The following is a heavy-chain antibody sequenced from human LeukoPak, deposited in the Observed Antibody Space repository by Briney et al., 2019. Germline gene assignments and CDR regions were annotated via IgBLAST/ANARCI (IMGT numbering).Heavy chain of an antibody. Sequence: SETLSLTCTVSGGSISSYYWSWIRQPPGKGLEWIGYIYYSGSTNYNPSLKSRVTISVDTSKNQFSLKLSSVTAADTAVYYCARGGYYDSSGYFLSYWGQGTLVTVSS. V-gene: IGHV4-59*01. J-gene: IGHJ4*02. CDR1: GGSISSYY. CDR3: ARGGYYDSSGYFLSY. CDR2: IYYSGST. D-gene: IGHD3-22*01.